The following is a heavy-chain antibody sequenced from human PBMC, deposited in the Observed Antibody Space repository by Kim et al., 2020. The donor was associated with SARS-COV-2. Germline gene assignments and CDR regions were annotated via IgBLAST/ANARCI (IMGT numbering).Heavy chain of an antibody. V-gene: IGHV3-11*05. CDR2: ISSSSSYT. J-gene: IGHJ4*02. D-gene: IGHD2-15*01. CDR3: ARDPPPYCSGGSCYHDY. Sequence: GGSLRLSCAASGFTFSDYYMSWIRQAPGKGLEWVSYISSSSSYTNYADSVKGRFTISRDNAKNSLYLQMNSLRAEDTAVYYCARDPPPYCSGGSCYHDYWGQGTLVTVSS. CDR1: GFTFSDYY.